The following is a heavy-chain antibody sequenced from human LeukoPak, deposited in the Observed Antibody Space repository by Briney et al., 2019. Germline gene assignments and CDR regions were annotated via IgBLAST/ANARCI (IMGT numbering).Heavy chain of an antibody. CDR3: ARDRDIAVAGTRYYYYYYYMDV. Sequence: PSETLSLTCAVSGGSISSSNWWSWVRQPPGKGLEWIGEIYHSGSTNYNPSLKSRVTISVDKSKNQFSLKLSSVTAADTAVYYCARDRDIAVAGTRYYYYYYYMDVWGKGTTVTVSS. V-gene: IGHV4-4*02. J-gene: IGHJ6*03. D-gene: IGHD6-19*01. CDR2: IYHSGST. CDR1: GGSISSSNW.